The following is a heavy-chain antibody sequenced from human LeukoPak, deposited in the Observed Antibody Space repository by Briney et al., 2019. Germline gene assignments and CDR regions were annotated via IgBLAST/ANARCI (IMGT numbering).Heavy chain of an antibody. CDR3: ARDSSGYFAHYFDY. CDR2: VTGGGDVT. Sequence: GGSLRLSCAASGFTFSGYAMSWVRQAPGKGLEWFSAVTGGGDVTFYADSVKGRFTISRDNSKNTLYLQMNSLRAEDTAVYYCARDSSGYFAHYFDYWGQGTLVTVSS. J-gene: IGHJ4*02. CDR1: GFTFSGYA. D-gene: IGHD3-22*01. V-gene: IGHV3-23*01.